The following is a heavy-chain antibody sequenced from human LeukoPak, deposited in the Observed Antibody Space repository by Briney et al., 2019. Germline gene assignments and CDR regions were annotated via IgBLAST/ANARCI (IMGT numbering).Heavy chain of an antibody. CDR1: GFTFSSHA. CDR2: IKQDGSEK. V-gene: IGHV3-7*01. CDR3: ARDGIAAAGVLDY. J-gene: IGHJ4*02. D-gene: IGHD6-13*01. Sequence: GGSLRLSCAASGFTFSSHAMSWVRQAPGKGLEWVANIKQDGSEKYYVDSVKGRFTISRDNAKNSLYLQMNSLRAEDTAVYYCARDGIAAAGVLDYWGQGTLVTVSS.